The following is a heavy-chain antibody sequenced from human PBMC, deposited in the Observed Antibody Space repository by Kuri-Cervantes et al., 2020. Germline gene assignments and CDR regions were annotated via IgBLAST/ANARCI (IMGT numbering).Heavy chain of an antibody. CDR1: GGSISSSSYY. Sequence: GSLRLSCTVSGGSISSSSYYWGWIRQPPGKGLEWIGSIYYSGSTYYNPSLKSRVTISVDTSKNQFSLKLSSVTAPDTAVYYCARAYYYYGMDVWGQGTTVTVSS. CDR3: ARAYYYYGMDV. CDR2: IYYSGST. V-gene: IGHV4-39*01. J-gene: IGHJ6*02.